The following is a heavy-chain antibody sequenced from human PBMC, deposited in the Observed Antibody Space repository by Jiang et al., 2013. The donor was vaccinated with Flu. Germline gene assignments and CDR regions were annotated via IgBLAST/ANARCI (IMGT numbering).Heavy chain of an antibody. D-gene: IGHD5-12*01. CDR1: GYSFSTYW. V-gene: IGHV5-51*01. Sequence: VQLVESGAELKRPGESLRISCEGSGYSFSTYWIAWVRQMPGKGLEWVGIIYPFDSDTRYSPSFEGQVTISADQSINTAYLEWRSLKASDTATYFCAKQGDSHSGDGGHFDFWGQGTLVRVSS. CDR3: AKQGDSHSGDGGHFDF. J-gene: IGHJ4*02. CDR2: IYPFDSDT.